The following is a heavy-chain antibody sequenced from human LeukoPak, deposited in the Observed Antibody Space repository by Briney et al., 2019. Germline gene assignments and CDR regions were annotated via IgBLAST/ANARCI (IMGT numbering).Heavy chain of an antibody. V-gene: IGHV1-8*02. CDR2: MHPDSGNT. Sequence: ASVTVSRKSSVYTFTDYDYNWVRQPAAQGLEWVWLMHPDSGNTGYAQKFQGRVTMARDTTTNASYMGLTSLRSEDAAVYYTARARSYRHQCNAPSSWFDPWGQGTLVTVSS. CDR1: VYTFTDYD. D-gene: IGHD2/OR15-2a*01. CDR3: ARARSYRHQCNAPSSWFDP. J-gene: IGHJ5*02.